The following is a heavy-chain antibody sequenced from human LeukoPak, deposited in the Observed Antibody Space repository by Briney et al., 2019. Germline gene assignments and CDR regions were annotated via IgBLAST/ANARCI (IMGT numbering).Heavy chain of an antibody. CDR3: ARVSMRDYSGNVGYYRWFDP. CDR2: IFYSGST. J-gene: IGHJ5*02. Sequence: PSETLSLTRTVSGGSISSYYWSWIRQPPGKGLEWIGYIFYSGSTSYNPSLKSRVTISVDTSKNQFSLKLSSVTAADTAVYYCARVSMRDYSGNVGYYRWFDPWGQGTLVTVSS. D-gene: IGHD3-22*01. V-gene: IGHV4-59*01. CDR1: GGSISSYY.